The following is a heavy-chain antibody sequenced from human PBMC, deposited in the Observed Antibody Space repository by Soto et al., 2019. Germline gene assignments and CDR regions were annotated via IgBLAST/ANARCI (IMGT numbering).Heavy chain of an antibody. J-gene: IGHJ3*02. D-gene: IGHD2-2*01. CDR2: IYYSGST. V-gene: IGHV4-59*01. CDR1: GGSISSYY. CDR3: ARGRGGWFVNQLLNAFDI. Sequence: SETLSLTCTVSGGSISSYYWSWIRQPPGKGPEWIGYIYYSGSTNYNPSLKSRVTISVDTSKNQFSLKLSSVTAADTAVYYCARGRGGWFVNQLLNAFDIWGQGTMVTVSS.